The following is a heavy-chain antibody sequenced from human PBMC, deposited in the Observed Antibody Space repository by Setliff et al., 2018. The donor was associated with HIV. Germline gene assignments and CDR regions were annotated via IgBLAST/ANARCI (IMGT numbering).Heavy chain of an antibody. D-gene: IGHD2-21*01. CDR3: ARDFEASYCGGDCYSGWFDS. J-gene: IGHJ5*01. V-gene: IGHV4-59*11. CDR2: IHYRGST. CDR1: GGSIRSHH. Sequence: TLSLTCTVSGGSIRSHHWNWIRQSPGKGLEWIGYIHYRGSTNYNPSLKSRVIISVDMSKNQFSLKLTSVTAADTAVYYCARDFEASYCGGDCYSGWFDSWGQGILVTVSS.